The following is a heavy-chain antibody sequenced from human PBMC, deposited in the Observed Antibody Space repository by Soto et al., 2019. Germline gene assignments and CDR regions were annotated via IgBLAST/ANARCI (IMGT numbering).Heavy chain of an antibody. Sequence: PSETLSLTCTVSGYSISSGCYWGWIRQPPGKRLEWIGSMYPTGSTYYNPSLKSRVTMSVDTSNNEFSLKLTSVTAADTAVCHCVRDLNYGLYYFDYWGQGTLVTVSS. CDR1: GYSISSGCY. CDR2: MYPTGST. V-gene: IGHV4-38-2*02. J-gene: IGHJ4*02. D-gene: IGHD3-10*01. CDR3: VRDLNYGLYYFDY.